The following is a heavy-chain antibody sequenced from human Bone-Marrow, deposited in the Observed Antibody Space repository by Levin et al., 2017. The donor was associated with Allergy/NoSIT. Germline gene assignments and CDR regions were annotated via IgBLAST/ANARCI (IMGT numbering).Heavy chain of an antibody. J-gene: IGHJ4*02. CDR3: ARDKQLSARFDY. CDR1: GGTFSSYA. D-gene: IGHD6-13*01. Sequence: SVKVSCKASGGTFSSYAISWVRQAPGQGLEWMGGIIPIFGTANYAQKFQGRVTITADESTSTAYMELSSLRSEDTAVYYCARDKQLSARFDYWGQGTLVTVSS. CDR2: IIPIFGTA. V-gene: IGHV1-69*13.